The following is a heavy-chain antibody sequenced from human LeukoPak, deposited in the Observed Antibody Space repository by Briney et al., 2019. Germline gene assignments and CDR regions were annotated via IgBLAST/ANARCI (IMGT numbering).Heavy chain of an antibody. V-gene: IGHV4-39*07. CDR2: IYNSGTT. CDR1: GGSISSSSYY. J-gene: IGHJ4*02. Sequence: SETLSLTCTVSGGSISSSSYYWGWIRQPPGKGLEWIGCIYNSGTTNYNPSLKSRVTTSVETSKNQFSLKLSSVTAADTAVYYCARGITRLDYWGQGTLVTVSS. CDR3: ARGITRLDY.